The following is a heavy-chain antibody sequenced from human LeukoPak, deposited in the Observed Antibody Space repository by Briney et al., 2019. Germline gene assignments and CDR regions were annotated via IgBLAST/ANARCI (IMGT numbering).Heavy chain of an antibody. V-gene: IGHV3-74*01. CDR2: INSDGSST. J-gene: IGHJ3*02. CDR3: ARSSPVDAFDI. CDR1: GFTFSSYW. Sequence: GGSLRLSCAASGFTFSSYWMHWVRQAPGKGLVRVSRINSDGSSTSYADSVKGRFTISRDNAKNTLYLQMNSLRAEDTAVYYCARSSPVDAFDIWGQGTMVTVSS.